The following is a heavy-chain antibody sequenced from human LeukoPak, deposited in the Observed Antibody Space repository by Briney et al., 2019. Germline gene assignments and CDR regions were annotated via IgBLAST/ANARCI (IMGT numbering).Heavy chain of an antibody. D-gene: IGHD4-23*01. V-gene: IGHV3-74*01. CDR1: GFTFGDYA. CDR2: IASDGSST. Sequence: GGSLRLSCTVSGFTFGDYAINWVRQAPGKGLVWVSRIASDGSSTTYADSVKGRFSISRDNAKNTLYLQMNSLRVEDTAVYYCARGRPHGNDYWGQGTLVTVSS. J-gene: IGHJ4*02. CDR3: ARGRPHGNDY.